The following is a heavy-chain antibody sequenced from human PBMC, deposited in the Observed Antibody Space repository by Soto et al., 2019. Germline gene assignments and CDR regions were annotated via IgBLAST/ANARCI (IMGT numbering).Heavy chain of an antibody. J-gene: IGHJ4*02. Sequence: QVQLVESGGGVVQPGKSLRLSCAAFGFTFSYYGMHWVRQAPGKGLEWVALISNDGSNKYYADSLKGRFTISRDNSKNTLFLQVNSPTAEDTAVYYCAKDQDCGGTSCRCWAPGYWGQGILVIVSS. V-gene: IGHV3-30*18. D-gene: IGHD2-2*01. CDR1: GFTFSYYG. CDR2: ISNDGSNK. CDR3: AKDQDCGGTSCRCWAPGY.